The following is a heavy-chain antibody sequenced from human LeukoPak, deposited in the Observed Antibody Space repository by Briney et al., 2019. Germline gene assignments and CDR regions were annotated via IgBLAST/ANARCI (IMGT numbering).Heavy chain of an antibody. J-gene: IGHJ4*02. Sequence: ASVKVSCKASGYTFTSYGISWVRQAPGQGLEWMGWISAYNGNTNYAQKLQGRVTMTTDTSTSTAYMELRSLRSDDTAVYYCASGYCSSTSCYPDYWGQGTLATVSS. CDR2: ISAYNGNT. CDR1: GYTFTSYG. V-gene: IGHV1-18*01. D-gene: IGHD2-2*01. CDR3: ASGYCSSTSCYPDY.